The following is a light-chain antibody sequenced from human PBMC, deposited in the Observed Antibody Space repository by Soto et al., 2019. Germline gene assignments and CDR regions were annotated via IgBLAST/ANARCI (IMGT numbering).Light chain of an antibody. CDR2: QTS. Sequence: EIVLTQSPATLSSFPGDRVTLSCRDSQYINTRLAWYQHRPGQAPRLLIYQTSLRAAGIPARFSGSGSGTDFIHTISDVPPEDFALDYCHQRQSWPRTFGQGTKVDI. CDR1: QYINTR. J-gene: IGKJ3*01. CDR3: HQRQSWPRT. V-gene: IGKV3-11*01.